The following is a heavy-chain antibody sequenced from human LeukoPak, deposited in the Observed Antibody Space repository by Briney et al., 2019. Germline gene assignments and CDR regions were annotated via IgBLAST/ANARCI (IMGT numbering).Heavy chain of an antibody. Sequence: GGTLRLSCAASGFTFSSYGMSWVRQAPGKWLEWVSGISGSGGSTYYADSMKGRFTISRDNSKNTLYLQMNSLRAEDTAVYYCAKSSRGTMVRVLDYWGQGTLVTVSS. CDR2: ISGSGGST. V-gene: IGHV3-23*01. CDR1: GFTFSSYG. CDR3: AKSSRGTMVRVLDY. D-gene: IGHD3-10*01. J-gene: IGHJ4*02.